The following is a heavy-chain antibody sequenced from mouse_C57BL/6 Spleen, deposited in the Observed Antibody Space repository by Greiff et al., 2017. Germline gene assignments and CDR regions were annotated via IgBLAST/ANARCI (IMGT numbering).Heavy chain of an antibody. CDR1: GYSFTDYN. J-gene: IGHJ3*01. Sequence: VQLKQSGPELVKPGASVKISCKASGYSFTDYNMNWVKQSNGKSLEWIGVINPNYGTTSYNQKFKGKATLTVDQSSSTAYMQLNSLTSEDSAVYDCARPYGYDGAWFAYWGQGTLVTVSA. V-gene: IGHV1-39*01. D-gene: IGHD2-2*01. CDR3: ARPYGYDGAWFAY. CDR2: INPNYGTT.